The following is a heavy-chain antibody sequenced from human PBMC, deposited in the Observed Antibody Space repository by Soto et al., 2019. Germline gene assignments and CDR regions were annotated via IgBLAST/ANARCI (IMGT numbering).Heavy chain of an antibody. Sequence: LRLSCSASGLSFNDYAMHWVRQAAGKGLEWVARISNDGSNEYYVDSVKGRFTISRDNSKNTLYLQMDSLRAEDTAVYYCAKGEVRGIIPSYFDYWGLGTLVTVSS. J-gene: IGHJ4*02. CDR1: GLSFNDYA. CDR2: ISNDGSNE. V-gene: IGHV3-30*04. CDR3: AKGEVRGIIPSYFDY. D-gene: IGHD3-10*01.